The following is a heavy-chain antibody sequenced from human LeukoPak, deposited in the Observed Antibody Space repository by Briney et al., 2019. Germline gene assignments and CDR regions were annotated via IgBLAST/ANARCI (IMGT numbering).Heavy chain of an antibody. CDR1: GDSVSSGNYY. J-gene: IGHJ4*02. Sequence: NPSETLSLTCAVSGDSVSSGNYYWTWIRQPAGKGLEYIGRIYPTESTNYNPSLKSRVTMSVDSSKNQFSLRLSSVTAADTAVYYCARWERVVPAALIDYWGQGTLVTVSS. CDR2: IYPTEST. V-gene: IGHV4-61*02. D-gene: IGHD2-2*01. CDR3: ARWERVVPAALIDY.